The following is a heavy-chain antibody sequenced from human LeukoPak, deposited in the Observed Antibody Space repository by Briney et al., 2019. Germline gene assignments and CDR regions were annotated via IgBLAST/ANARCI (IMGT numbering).Heavy chain of an antibody. V-gene: IGHV4-61*01. Sequence: SETLSLTCTVSGGSVSSGTYYWSWIRQPPGKGLEWIGYIYYTGSTNYNPSLKSRLTISVDTSKDQFSLKLSSVTAADTAVYYCARRGGSGRSFDYWGQGTLVTVSS. CDR2: IYYTGST. CDR3: ARRGGSGRSFDY. D-gene: IGHD3-10*01. J-gene: IGHJ4*02. CDR1: GGSVSSGTYY.